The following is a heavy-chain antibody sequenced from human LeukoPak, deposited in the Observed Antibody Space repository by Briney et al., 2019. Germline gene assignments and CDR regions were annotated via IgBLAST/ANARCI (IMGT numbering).Heavy chain of an antibody. CDR2: IIPIFGTA. CDR3: ARSVAAPGDY. CDR1: GGTFSSYA. D-gene: IGHD6-6*01. V-gene: IGHV1-69*05. Sequence: SVKVSCKASGGTFSSYAISWVRQAPGQGLEWMGGIIPIFGTANYAQKFQGRVTMTRDTSISTAYMELSRLRSEDTAVYYCARSVAAPGDYWGQGTLVTVSS. J-gene: IGHJ4*02.